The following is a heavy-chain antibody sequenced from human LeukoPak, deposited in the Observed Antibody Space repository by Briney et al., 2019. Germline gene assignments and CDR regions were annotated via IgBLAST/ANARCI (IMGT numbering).Heavy chain of an antibody. CDR1: GFTFSSYS. CDR3: ARVVPYYYYYMDV. Sequence: KTGGSLRLSCAASGFTFSSYSMNWVRQAPGKGLEWVSSISSSSSYKYYADSVKGRFTISRDNAKNSLYLQMNSLRAEDTAVYYCARVVPYYYYYMDVWGKGTTVTVSS. CDR2: ISSSSSYK. V-gene: IGHV3-21*01. J-gene: IGHJ6*03.